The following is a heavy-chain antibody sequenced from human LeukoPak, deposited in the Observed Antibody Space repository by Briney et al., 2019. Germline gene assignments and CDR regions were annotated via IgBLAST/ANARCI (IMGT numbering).Heavy chain of an antibody. CDR2: INPNSGGT. CDR1: GYTFTGYY. J-gene: IGHJ3*02. Sequence: ASVKVSCKASGYTFTGYYMHWVRQAPGQGLEWMGWINPNSGGTNYAQKFQGRVTMTRGTSISTAYMELSRLRSDDTAVYYCARDPGPQEGTQGAFDIWGQGTMVTVSS. D-gene: IGHD3-10*01. CDR3: ARDPGPQEGTQGAFDI. V-gene: IGHV1-2*02.